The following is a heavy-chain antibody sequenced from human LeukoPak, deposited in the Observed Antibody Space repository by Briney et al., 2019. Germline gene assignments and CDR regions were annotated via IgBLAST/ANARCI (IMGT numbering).Heavy chain of an antibody. J-gene: IGHJ4*02. CDR1: GITFNDNW. CDR3: ARDVWAYSGEAFDY. Sequence: GGSLRLSCAASGITFNDNWVSWVRQAPGKGLEWVANIKEDGSVKYYVDSVKGRFSISRDNAKSSLYLQMSSLRAEDTAVYYCARDVWAYSGEAFDYWGQGALVTVSS. D-gene: IGHD5-12*01. CDR2: IKEDGSVK. V-gene: IGHV3-7*01.